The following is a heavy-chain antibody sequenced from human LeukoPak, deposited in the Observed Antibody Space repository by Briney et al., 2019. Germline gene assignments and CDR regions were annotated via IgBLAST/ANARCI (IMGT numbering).Heavy chain of an antibody. Sequence: SVKVSCKASGFPFTSSAVQWVRQARGRRLEWIGWIVVGSGNTNYAQKFQERVTITRDMSTSTAYMELSSLRSEDTAVYYCAADHLHYDSSGSKENWGQGTLVTVSS. CDR2: IVVGSGNT. CDR3: AADHLHYDSSGSKEN. CDR1: GFPFTSSA. V-gene: IGHV1-58*01. D-gene: IGHD3-22*01. J-gene: IGHJ4*02.